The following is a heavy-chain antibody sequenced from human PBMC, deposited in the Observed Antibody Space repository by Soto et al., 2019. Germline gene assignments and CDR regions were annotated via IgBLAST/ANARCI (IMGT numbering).Heavy chain of an antibody. CDR1: GFSLSTSGVG. CDR2: IYWDDDK. J-gene: IGHJ4*02. D-gene: IGHD2-15*01. V-gene: IGHV2-5*02. Sequence: QITLKESGPTLVKPTQTLTLTCTFSGFSLSTSGVGVGWIRQPPGKALEWLALIYWDDDKRYRSSLKSRLTIPKDTSKNQVVLTMTNMDPVDTATYYCAHRQDRYCSGGSCPLFDYWGQGILVTVSS. CDR3: AHRQDRYCSGGSCPLFDY.